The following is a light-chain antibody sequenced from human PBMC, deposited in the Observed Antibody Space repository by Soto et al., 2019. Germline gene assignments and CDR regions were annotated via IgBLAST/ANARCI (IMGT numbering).Light chain of an antibody. Sequence: QSVLTQPPSASGTPGQSVTISCSGSSSNIGTYFVYWYQQLPGTAPKLLIYSNSQRPSGVPDRFSGSKSGTSASLAISGVRSEDEADYYCAAWDGSLTSNVFGTGTKVTVL. CDR2: SNS. J-gene: IGLJ1*01. CDR3: AAWDGSLTSNV. CDR1: SSNIGTYF. V-gene: IGLV1-47*02.